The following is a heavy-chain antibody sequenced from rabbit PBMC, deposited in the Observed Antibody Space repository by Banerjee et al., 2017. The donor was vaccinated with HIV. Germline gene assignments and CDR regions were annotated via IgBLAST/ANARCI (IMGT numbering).Heavy chain of an antibody. CDR3: ARGVAGYGWSTRLDL. V-gene: IGHV1S45*01. D-gene: IGHD6-1*01. CDR1: GFSFSTSHW. Sequence: QEQLVESGGGLVQPEGSLTLTCTTSGFSFSTSHWISWVRQAPGKGLEWIGYIDTGSGGSTYYASWAKGRFTISKTSSTTMTLQMTSLTAADTATYFCARGVAGYGWSTRLDLWGQGTLVTVS. J-gene: IGHJ3*01. CDR2: IDTGSGGST.